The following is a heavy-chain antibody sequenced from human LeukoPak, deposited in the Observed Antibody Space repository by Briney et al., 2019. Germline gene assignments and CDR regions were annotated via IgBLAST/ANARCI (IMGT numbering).Heavy chain of an antibody. CDR1: GGSFSGYY. Sequence: SETLSLTCAVYGGSFSGYYWSWIRQPPGKGLEWIGSISYGGTTYYNPSLKSRVTISVDTSKNQFSLKLNSVTAADTAVFYCAANSADYNTLGSSYKVWGQGTLVTVSS. CDR3: AANSADYNTLGSSYKV. D-gene: IGHD3-10*01. V-gene: IGHV4-34*01. CDR2: ISYGGTT. J-gene: IGHJ4*02.